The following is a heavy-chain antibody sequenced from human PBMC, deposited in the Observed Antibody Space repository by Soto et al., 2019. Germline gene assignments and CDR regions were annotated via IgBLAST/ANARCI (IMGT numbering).Heavy chain of an antibody. CDR2: AYHSGST. V-gene: IGHV4-4*02. D-gene: IGHD1-1*01. CDR1: GGSISTSNW. J-gene: IGHJ4*02. Sequence: QVQLQESGPGLVKPSGTLSLTCAVSGGSISTSNWWSWVRQPPGKGLEWIGEAYHSGSTNYNPSFKSRVAMSVAKSKNQFSLKLTLVTAAATALYYCARTSTSGTRFDYRGQGSLVTVSS. CDR3: ARTSTSGTRFDY.